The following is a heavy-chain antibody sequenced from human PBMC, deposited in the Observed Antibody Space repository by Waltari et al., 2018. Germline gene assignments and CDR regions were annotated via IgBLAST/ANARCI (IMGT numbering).Heavy chain of an antibody. D-gene: IGHD1-1*01. Sequence: EVQLVESGGGLVKPGGSLRLSCADSGFTFSSYSLNWVRQAPGKGLEWVSSISSSSSYIYYADSVKGRFTISRDNAKNSLYLQMNSLRAEDTAVYYCLSTGTDAFDIWGQGTMVTVSS. V-gene: IGHV3-21*01. CDR2: ISSSSSYI. J-gene: IGHJ3*02. CDR3: LSTGTDAFDI. CDR1: GFTFSSYS.